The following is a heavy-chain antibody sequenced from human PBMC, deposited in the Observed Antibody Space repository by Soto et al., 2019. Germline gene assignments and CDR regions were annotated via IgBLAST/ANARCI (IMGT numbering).Heavy chain of an antibody. D-gene: IGHD6-13*01. CDR1: GFTFSSYA. V-gene: IGHV3-23*01. Sequence: EVQLLESGGGLVQPGGSLRLSCAASGFTFSSYAMSWVRQAPGKGLEWVSAISGRGGNTYYADSVKGRFTISRDNSKNTLYLQMNSLRAEDMAVYYCAKEGSSRGGAFDIWGQGTMVTVSS. CDR3: AKEGSSRGGAFDI. CDR2: ISGRGGNT. J-gene: IGHJ3*02.